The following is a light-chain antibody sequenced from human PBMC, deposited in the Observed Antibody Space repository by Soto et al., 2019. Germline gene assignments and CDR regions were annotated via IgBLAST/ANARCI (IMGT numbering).Light chain of an antibody. Sequence: EIVLTQSPGTLSLSPGERATLSCRASQSVGSKLAWYRQAPGQAPSLLIYGASTRATDTPARFSGSGAGTDFTLTISNVEHVDFAVYYCQPYGSSVATFGQGNQGE. J-gene: IGKJ1*01. V-gene: IGKV3-20*01. CDR2: GAS. CDR3: QPYGSSVAT. CDR1: QSVGSK.